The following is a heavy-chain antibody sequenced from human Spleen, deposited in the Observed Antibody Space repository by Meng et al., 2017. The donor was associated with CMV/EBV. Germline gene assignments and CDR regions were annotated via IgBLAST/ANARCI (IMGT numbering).Heavy chain of an antibody. J-gene: IGHJ4*02. CDR1: GYAFRDYY. V-gene: IGHV1-2*02. D-gene: IGHD2/OR15-2a*01. CDR3: ARETCNGGRCYNVEGPYDY. Sequence: ASVKVSCKASGYAFRDYYIHWMRQAPGQGPEWMGWINPNSGGANYAQKFQGRVTVTRDTSISTAYMELRSLTSEDTAVYYCARETCNGGRCYNVEGPYDYWGQGTLVTVSS. CDR2: INPNSGGA.